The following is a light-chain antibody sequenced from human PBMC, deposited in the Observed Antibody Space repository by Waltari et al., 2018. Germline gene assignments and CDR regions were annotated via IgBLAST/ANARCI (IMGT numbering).Light chain of an antibody. CDR1: QRISSY. CDR2: AAS. V-gene: IGKV1-39*01. CDR3: QQCHSAPRT. Sequence: DIQMTQSPSSLSASVGDRVIITCRASQRISSYLNWYQQIPGKAPKLLIYAASTLHSGVPSRFSGSGSGTDCTLTISSLQPEDFATYDCQQCHSAPRTFGQGTKVEIK. J-gene: IGKJ1*01.